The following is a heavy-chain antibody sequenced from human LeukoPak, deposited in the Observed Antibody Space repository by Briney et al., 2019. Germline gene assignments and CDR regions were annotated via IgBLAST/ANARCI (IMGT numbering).Heavy chain of an antibody. CDR3: AKDLLRDRWFGES. D-gene: IGHD3-10*01. Sequence: GGSLRLSCAASGFTFSSYEMNWVRQAPGKGLEWVSYISSSGSTIYYADSVKGRFTISRDDSKNTLYLQMDSLRAEDTAVYYCAKDLLRDRWFGESWGQGTLVTVSS. CDR2: ISSSGSTI. V-gene: IGHV3-48*03. J-gene: IGHJ5*02. CDR1: GFTFSSYE.